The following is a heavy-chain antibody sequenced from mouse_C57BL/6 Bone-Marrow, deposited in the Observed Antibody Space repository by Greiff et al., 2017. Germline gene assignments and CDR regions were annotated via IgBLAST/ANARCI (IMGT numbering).Heavy chain of an antibody. J-gene: IGHJ2*01. Sequence: QVQLKESGPELVKPGASVKISCKASGYAFSSSWMNWVKQRPGKGLEWIGRIYPGDGDTNYNGKFKGKATLTADKSSSTAYMQLSSLTSEDSAVYFCARLPTVVAPYFDYWGQGTTLTVAS. CDR3: ARLPTVVAPYFDY. CDR2: IYPGDGDT. V-gene: IGHV1-82*01. CDR1: GYAFSSSW. D-gene: IGHD1-1*01.